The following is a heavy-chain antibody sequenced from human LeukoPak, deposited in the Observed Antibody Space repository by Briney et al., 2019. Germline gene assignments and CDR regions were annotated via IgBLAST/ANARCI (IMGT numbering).Heavy chain of an antibody. CDR2: IRSKAYGGTT. CDR3: TRVDYDFWSGYWPDDY. Sequence: GGSLRLSCTASGFTFGDYAMSWVRQAPGKGLEWVGFIRSKAYGGTTEYAASVKGRFTISRDDSKSIAYLQMNSLKTEDTAVYYSTRVDYDFWSGYWPDDYWGQGTLVTVSS. CDR1: GFTFGDYA. J-gene: IGHJ4*02. V-gene: IGHV3-49*04. D-gene: IGHD3-3*01.